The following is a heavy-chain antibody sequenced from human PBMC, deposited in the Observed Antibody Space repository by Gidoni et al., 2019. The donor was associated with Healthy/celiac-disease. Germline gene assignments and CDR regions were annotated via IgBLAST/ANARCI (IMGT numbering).Heavy chain of an antibody. D-gene: IGHD1-7*01. J-gene: IGHJ4*02. CDR3: AKACGGTTYYFDY. V-gene: IGHV3-23*01. CDR1: GLTCSIYA. CDR2: ISGNGCCT. Sequence: EVQLLESGGGLVQPGGALRRSCSAWGLTCSIYAMSWDRQAPGKWLEGFSYISGNGCCTYYVDSGKSRFTITRDNSKNTLYLQMNAQRAEDTAVYYGAKACGGTTYYFDYWGQGTLVTVSS.